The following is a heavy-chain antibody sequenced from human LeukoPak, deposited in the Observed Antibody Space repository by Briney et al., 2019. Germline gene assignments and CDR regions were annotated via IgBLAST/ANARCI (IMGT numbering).Heavy chain of an antibody. CDR3: ARVAKERVGGVYYFDY. D-gene: IGHD1-1*01. V-gene: IGHV3-13*01. Sequence: PGGPLRLSCAASGFTFSDYDMHWVRHAPGKGLEWVSAIGTAGDTYYTGSVKGRFTISRENAKNSLYLQMNSLRAGDTAVYYCARVAKERVGGVYYFDYWGQGTLVTVSS. CDR1: GFTFSDYD. CDR2: IGTAGDT. J-gene: IGHJ4*02.